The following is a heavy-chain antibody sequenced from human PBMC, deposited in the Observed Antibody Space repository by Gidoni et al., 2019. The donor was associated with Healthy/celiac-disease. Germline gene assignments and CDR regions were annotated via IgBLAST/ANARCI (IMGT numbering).Heavy chain of an antibody. J-gene: IGHJ3*02. Sequence: EVQLVESGGGVVRPGGSLRLSCAASGFTFEDYGRSWVRQAPGKGLGWVSGINGNGGSTGYADSVKGRFTISRDNAKNSLYLQMNSLRAEDTALYYCARFMRVVVAASAFDIWGQGTMVTVSS. CDR1: GFTFEDYG. D-gene: IGHD2-15*01. V-gene: IGHV3-20*04. CDR2: INGNGGST. CDR3: ARFMRVVVAASAFDI.